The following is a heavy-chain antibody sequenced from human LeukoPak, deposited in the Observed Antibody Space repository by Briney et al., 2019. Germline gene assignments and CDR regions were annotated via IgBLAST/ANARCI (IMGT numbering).Heavy chain of an antibody. CDR1: GFTFSSYG. V-gene: IGHV3-23*01. CDR2: ISDTGGTT. CDR3: ARKYCTSTKCYHVDY. D-gene: IGHD2-2*01. Sequence: GGSLRLSCAASGFTFSSYGMNWVRQAPGKGLEWVSSISDTGGTTYYTDSVKGRFTISRDNSKNTLYLQMNSLRAEDTAVYYCARKYCTSTKCYHVDYWAREPWSPSPQ. J-gene: IGHJ4*02.